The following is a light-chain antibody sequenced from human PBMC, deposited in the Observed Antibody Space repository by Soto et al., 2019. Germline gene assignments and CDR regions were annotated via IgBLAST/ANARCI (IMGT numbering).Light chain of an antibody. Sequence: DIQLTHSPSFLSASVGDRVTVTCRASQGINSYLAWYQQKPGKTPKLLIYTESTLQSGVPSSFSGSGSGTEFTLTITSLQPEDFAAYYCQQRHSYPLTFGGRTKVEIK. CDR2: TES. V-gene: IGKV1-9*01. CDR1: QGINSY. J-gene: IGKJ4*01. CDR3: QQRHSYPLT.